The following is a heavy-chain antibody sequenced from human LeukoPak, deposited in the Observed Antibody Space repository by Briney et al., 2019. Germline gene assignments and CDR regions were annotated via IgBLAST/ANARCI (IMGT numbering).Heavy chain of an antibody. Sequence: SETLSLTCTVSGDSMSGGGYFWSWIRHQPGKGLELIGYISCSGSTYYSPSLESRVSISVDTSKKQFSLTLNSVTAADTAAYFCAREAYDGSGHRYFQHWGQGTLVAVSS. CDR1: GDSMSGGGYF. CDR2: ISCSGST. J-gene: IGHJ1*01. V-gene: IGHV4-31*03. D-gene: IGHD3-22*01. CDR3: AREAYDGSGHRYFQH.